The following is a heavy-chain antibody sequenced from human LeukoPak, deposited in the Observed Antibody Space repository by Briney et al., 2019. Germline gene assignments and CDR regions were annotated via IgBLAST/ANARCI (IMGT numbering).Heavy chain of an antibody. Sequence: PGRSLRLSCAASGFTFRSYCMHWVRQAPGKGLDWAAVVSYEGSNKYYAYSVKDRFTISRDNSDNTLYLQMNSLRVKAAAVYYCLAYSGYEIYWGQGTLVTVSS. V-gene: IGHV3-30*03. CDR1: GFTFRSYC. J-gene: IGHJ4*02. CDR2: VSYEGSNK. CDR3: LAYSGYEIY. D-gene: IGHD5-12*01.